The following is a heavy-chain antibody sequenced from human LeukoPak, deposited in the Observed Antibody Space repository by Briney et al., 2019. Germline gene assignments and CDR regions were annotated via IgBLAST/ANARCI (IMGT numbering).Heavy chain of an antibody. Sequence: SETLSLTCAVYGGSSSAYWWSWIRQPPGKGLEWIGEINPSGTTNYNPSLRGRVTISLDTSKNHFSLNLSSVTAADTAVYYCARPRKHDYYDMDVWGKGTTVTVSS. CDR2: INPSGTT. J-gene: IGHJ6*03. CDR3: ARPRKHDYYDMDV. CDR1: GGSSSAYW. V-gene: IGHV4-34*01.